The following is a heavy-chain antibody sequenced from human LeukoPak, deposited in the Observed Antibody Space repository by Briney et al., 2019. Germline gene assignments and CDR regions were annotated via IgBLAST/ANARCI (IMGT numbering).Heavy chain of an antibody. CDR2: ISYDGSNK. CDR1: GFTFSSYG. CDR3: AKDRDKFWSGSQV. J-gene: IGHJ4*02. D-gene: IGHD3-3*01. V-gene: IGHV3-30*18. Sequence: GRSLRLSCAASGFTFSSYGMHWVRQAPGKGLEWVAVISYDGSNKYYADSVKGRFTISRDNSKSTLDLQMNSLRTEDTAVYYCAKDRDKFWSGSQVWGQGTWSPSPQ.